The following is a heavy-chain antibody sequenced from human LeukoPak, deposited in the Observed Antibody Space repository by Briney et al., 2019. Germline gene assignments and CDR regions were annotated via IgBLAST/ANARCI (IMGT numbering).Heavy chain of an antibody. J-gene: IGHJ5*01. Sequence: SETLSLTCAVYGGSLSGYYWSWISQPPGKGLEWIGEINHSGSTNYNPSLKSRVTISVDTSKNQFSLKLSSVTAADTAVYYCARGGITIFGVVIILNWFDPWGQGTLVTVSS. CDR2: INHSGST. CDR3: ARGGITIFGVVIILNWFDP. D-gene: IGHD3-3*01. V-gene: IGHV4-34*01. CDR1: GGSLSGYY.